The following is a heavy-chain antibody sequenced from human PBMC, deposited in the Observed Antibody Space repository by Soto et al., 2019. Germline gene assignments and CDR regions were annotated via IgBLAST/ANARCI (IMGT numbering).Heavy chain of an antibody. V-gene: IGHV3-23*01. Sequence: GGSLRLSCAASGFTFSTYDLSWGRQAPGKGLEWVAVISANGGVTYHTDSVKGRFTISRDNSKSTLFLQMSSVRVEDTALYYCTKRLGSTATTYGDSWGQGTLVTVSS. CDR2: ISANGGVT. J-gene: IGHJ4*02. CDR1: GFTFSTYD. CDR3: TKRLGSTATTYGDS. D-gene: IGHD1-1*01.